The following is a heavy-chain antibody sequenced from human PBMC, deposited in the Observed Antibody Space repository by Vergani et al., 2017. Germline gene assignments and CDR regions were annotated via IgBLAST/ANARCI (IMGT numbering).Heavy chain of an antibody. CDR3: ARXTRDTTVTIYYYYYMDV. CDR1: GFTFSSYS. D-gene: IGHD4-17*01. J-gene: IGHJ6*03. Sequence: EVQLVESGGGLVKPGGSLRLSCAASGFTFSSYSMNWVRQAPGKGLEWVSSISSSSSYIYYADSVKGRFTISRDNAKNSLYLQMNSLRAEDTAVYYCARXTRDTTVTIYYYYYMDVWGKGTTVTVSS. V-gene: IGHV3-21*01. CDR2: ISSSSSYI.